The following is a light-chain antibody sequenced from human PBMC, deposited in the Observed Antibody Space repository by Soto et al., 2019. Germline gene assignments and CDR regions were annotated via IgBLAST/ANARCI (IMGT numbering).Light chain of an antibody. J-gene: IGLJ1*01. CDR2: QVT. V-gene: IGLV2-14*01. CDR1: SGDLAIYNY. CDR3: SSYTDSSNYV. Sequence: QSALTQPASVSGSPGQSITMSCTGTSGDLAIYNYVSWYQQQPGKAPKLMIYQVTNWPSGVSNRFSGSRSGNTASLTISGLQAEDEADYYCSSYTDSSNYVFGTGTKVTVL.